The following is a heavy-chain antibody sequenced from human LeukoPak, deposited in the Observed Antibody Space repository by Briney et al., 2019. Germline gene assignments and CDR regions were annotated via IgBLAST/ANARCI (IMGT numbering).Heavy chain of an antibody. CDR3: AKDSLGEAFDI. CDR1: GFTFSSYW. V-gene: IGHV3-74*01. J-gene: IGHJ3*02. D-gene: IGHD3-16*01. Sequence: GGSLRLSCAASGFTFSSYWMHWVRQAPGKGLVWVSRINSDGSSTSYADSVKGRFTISRDNSKNTLYLQMNSLRAEDTAVYYCAKDSLGEAFDIWGQGTMVTVSS. CDR2: INSDGSST.